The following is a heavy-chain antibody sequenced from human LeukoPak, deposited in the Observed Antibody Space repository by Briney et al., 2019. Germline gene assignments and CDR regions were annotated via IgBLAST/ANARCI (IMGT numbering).Heavy chain of an antibody. CDR3: ARYCSSTTCYTRGGDY. CDR2: IYHTGNT. CDR1: GYSITSGYY. D-gene: IGHD2-2*02. V-gene: IGHV4-38-2*02. Sequence: PSETLSLTCSVSGYSITSGYYWGWIRQPPGKGLEWIGSIYHTGNTFYDPSFNSRVTISVDTSKNQFSLSLSSVTAADTAVYYCARYCSSTTCYTRGGDYWGQGTPVTVSS. J-gene: IGHJ4*02.